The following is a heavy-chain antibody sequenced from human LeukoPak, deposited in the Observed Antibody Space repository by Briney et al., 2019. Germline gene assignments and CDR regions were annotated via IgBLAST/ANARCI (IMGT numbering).Heavy chain of an antibody. CDR3: AAGGAYEFRDDY. V-gene: IGHV1-69*13. D-gene: IGHD3-3*01. Sequence: ASVKVSCKASGGTFSSYAISWVRQAPGQGLEWMGKIIPIYGRANYGQKFQGRVTITADELTTTSYMELSSLTAEDMAVYYCAAGGAYEFRDDYWGQGTLVTVSS. CDR2: IIPIYGRA. J-gene: IGHJ4*02. CDR1: GGTFSSYA.